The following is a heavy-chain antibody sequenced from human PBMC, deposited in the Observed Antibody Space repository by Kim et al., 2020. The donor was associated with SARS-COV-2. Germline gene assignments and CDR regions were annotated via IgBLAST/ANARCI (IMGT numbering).Heavy chain of an antibody. D-gene: IGHD1-26*01. J-gene: IGHJ4*02. CDR1: GFTFNTDG. CDR3: AKSFSGSYFGYDY. CDR2: ISYDGSHK. Sequence: GGSLRLSCAASGFTFNTDGMHWVRQAPGKGLEWVAVISYDGSHKYYADSVKGRFTISRDNSKNTLYLQMNSLRIEDTAVYYCAKSFSGSYFGYDYWGQGTLVTVSS. V-gene: IGHV3-30*18.